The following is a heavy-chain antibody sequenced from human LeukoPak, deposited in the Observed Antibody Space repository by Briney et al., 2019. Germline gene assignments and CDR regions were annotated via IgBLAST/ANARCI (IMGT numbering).Heavy chain of an antibody. J-gene: IGHJ4*02. D-gene: IGHD2-15*01. CDR3: ARDRVVYFDY. Sequence: PGGSLRLSCAASGFTFSSYSMNWVRQAPGKGLEWVSYISSSSSTIYYADSVKGRFTISRDNAKNSLYLQMNSLRAEDTAVYYCARDRVVYFDYWGQGTLVTVSS. CDR1: GFTFSSYS. V-gene: IGHV3-48*04. CDR2: ISSSSSTI.